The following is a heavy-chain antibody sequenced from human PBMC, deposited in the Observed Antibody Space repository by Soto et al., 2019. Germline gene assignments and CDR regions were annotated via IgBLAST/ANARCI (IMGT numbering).Heavy chain of an antibody. J-gene: IGHJ6*02. Sequence: QVQLQESGPGLVKPSQTLSLTCTVSGGSISSGGYYWSWIRQHPGKGLEWIGYIYYSGSTYYNPSLKSRVTISVATSKNQFSLKLSSVNAADTAVYYCARVCGGDCHYGMDVWGQGTTVTVSS. CDR2: IYYSGST. V-gene: IGHV4-31*03. D-gene: IGHD2-21*02. CDR1: GGSISSGGYY. CDR3: ARVCGGDCHYGMDV.